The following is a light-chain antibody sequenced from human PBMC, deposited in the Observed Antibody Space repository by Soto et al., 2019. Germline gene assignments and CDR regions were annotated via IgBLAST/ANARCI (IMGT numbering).Light chain of an antibody. J-gene: IGKJ4*01. CDR2: AAS. V-gene: IGKV1-9*01. CDR1: QGISSY. Sequence: IQLTQSPSSLSASVGDRVTITCRASQGISSYLGWYQQKPGKAPKLLIYAASTLQSGVPSRFSGSGSGTDFTLTISSLQPEDFATYYCQQLKSYPLTVGGGTKVEIK. CDR3: QQLKSYPLT.